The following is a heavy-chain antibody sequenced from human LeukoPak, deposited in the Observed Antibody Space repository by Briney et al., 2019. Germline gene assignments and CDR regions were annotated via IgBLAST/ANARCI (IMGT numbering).Heavy chain of an antibody. Sequence: PGRSLRLSCAASGFTFSSYGMHWVRQAPGKGLEGVAVIWYDGSNKYDADSVKGRFTISRDNYKTTLYLQMNSLRAEDTAVYYCARGARLTEWELLPHYYYYGMDVWGQGTTVTVSS. CDR1: GFTFSSYG. V-gene: IGHV3-33*01. D-gene: IGHD1-26*01. CDR2: IWYDGSNK. CDR3: ARGARLTEWELLPHYYYYGMDV. J-gene: IGHJ6*02.